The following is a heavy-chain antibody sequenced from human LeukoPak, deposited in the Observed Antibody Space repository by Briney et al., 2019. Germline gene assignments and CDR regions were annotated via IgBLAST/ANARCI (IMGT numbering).Heavy chain of an antibody. CDR2: IKQDGSEK. CDR1: GFTFSSYW. CDR3: ARDRDWYSSSDCFDY. Sequence: HPGGSLRLSCAASGFTFSSYWMSWVRQAPGKGLEWVANIKQDGSEKYYVDSVKGRFTISRDNAKNSLYLQMNSLRAEDTAVYYCARDRDWYSSSDCFDYWGQGTLVTVSS. V-gene: IGHV3-7*01. J-gene: IGHJ4*02. D-gene: IGHD6-6*01.